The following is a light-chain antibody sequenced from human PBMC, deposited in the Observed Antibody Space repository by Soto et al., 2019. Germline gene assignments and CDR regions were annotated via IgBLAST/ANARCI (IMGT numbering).Light chain of an antibody. Sequence: EIVLTQSPGTQSLSPGERATLSSRDSQSVSSSYLAWYQQKPGQAPRLLIYGASSMATGIPDRFSGSGSGTDVTLTISRLEPEDFAVYYWQQYGSSPLYTFGQGTKLEIK. CDR3: QQYGSSPLYT. CDR1: QSVSSSY. J-gene: IGKJ2*01. CDR2: GAS. V-gene: IGKV3-20*01.